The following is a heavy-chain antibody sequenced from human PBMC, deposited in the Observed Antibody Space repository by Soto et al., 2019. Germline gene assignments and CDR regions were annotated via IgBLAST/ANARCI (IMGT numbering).Heavy chain of an antibody. D-gene: IGHD6-13*01. J-gene: IGHJ6*02. Sequence: QVQLVESGGGVVQPGRSLRLSCAASGFTFSSYGMHWVRQAPGKGLERVAVIWYDGSNKYYADSVKGRFTISRDNSKNTLYLQMNSLRAEDTAVYYCARDRSSSWSIAAGGMDVWGQGTTVTVSS. CDR3: ARDRSSSWSIAAGGMDV. CDR1: GFTFSSYG. V-gene: IGHV3-33*01. CDR2: IWYDGSNK.